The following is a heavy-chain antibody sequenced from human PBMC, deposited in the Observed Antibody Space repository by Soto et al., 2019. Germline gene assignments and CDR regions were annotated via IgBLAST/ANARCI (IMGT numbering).Heavy chain of an antibody. CDR3: ARRYGTAFDF. V-gene: IGHV4-59*08. J-gene: IGHJ4*01. CDR2: IYYSVST. CDR1: GGSISSYY. Sequence: QVQLQESGPGLVKPSETLSLTCTVSGGSISSYYWSWIRQPPGKGLEWIGYIYYSVSTNYNPSLKSRRPPSVDPSKTQGPMKVSPVTAAETAVSYCARRYGTAFDFRGHGDLGTVSA. D-gene: IGHD1-1*01.